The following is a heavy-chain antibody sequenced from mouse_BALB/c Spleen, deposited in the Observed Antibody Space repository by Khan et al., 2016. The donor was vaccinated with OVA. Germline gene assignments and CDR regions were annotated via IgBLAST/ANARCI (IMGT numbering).Heavy chain of an antibody. D-gene: IGHD3-3*01. Sequence: EVQLVESGPGLVKPSQSLSLTCTVTGYSITSDYAWNWIRQFPGNKLEWVGNITYSGSTSYTPSLKSRISITRDTSKNQFFLQLNSVTTEDTATYYCAGGRTYWGQGTLVTVSA. CDR2: ITYSGST. CDR3: AGGRTY. V-gene: IGHV3-2*02. CDR1: GYSITSDYA. J-gene: IGHJ3*01.